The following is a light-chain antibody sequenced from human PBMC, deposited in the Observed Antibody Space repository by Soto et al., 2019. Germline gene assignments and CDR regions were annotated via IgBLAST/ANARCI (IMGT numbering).Light chain of an antibody. CDR3: QQYNSYPWT. Sequence: DIQMTQSPSTLSASVGDRVTVNCRESQGISTWLAWYQQKPGKAPNLLIYKASSLESGVPSRFSGSGSGTEFTLTISCLQPDDFATYYCQQYNSYPWTFGQGTKVDIK. V-gene: IGKV1-5*03. J-gene: IGKJ1*01. CDR2: KAS. CDR1: QGISTW.